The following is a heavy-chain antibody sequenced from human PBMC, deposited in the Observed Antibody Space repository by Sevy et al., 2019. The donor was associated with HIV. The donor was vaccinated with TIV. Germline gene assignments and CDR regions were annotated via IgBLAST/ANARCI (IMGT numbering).Heavy chain of an antibody. V-gene: IGHV3-30-3*01. CDR2: ISYDGNDK. J-gene: IGHJ6*02. CDR1: GFAFSNYYA. CDR3: ARPRANYVDNYFFYAMDV. D-gene: IGHD4-17*01. Sequence: GGSLRLSCAASGFAFSNYYAMYWVRQAPGKGLKWVALISYDGNDKYYADSVKGRFTISRDNCKNTLYLQMNSLTAEDTAVYYCARPRANYVDNYFFYAMDVWGQGTTVTVSS.